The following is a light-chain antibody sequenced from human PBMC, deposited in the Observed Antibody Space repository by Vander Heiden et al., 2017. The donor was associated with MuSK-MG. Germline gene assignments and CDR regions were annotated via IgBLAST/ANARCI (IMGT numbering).Light chain of an antibody. V-gene: IGLV2-14*01. J-gene: IGLJ1*01. CDR1: SSDIGSYNH. Sequence: QSALTQPASVSGSPGQSITISCTGTSSDIGSYNHVYWYQQYPGKAPKIIIYEVSNRPSGVSNRFSGSKSGITASLTISGLQAEDEADYYCNSFTSSNTHVFGGGTRVIVL. CDR2: EVS. CDR3: NSFTSSNTHV.